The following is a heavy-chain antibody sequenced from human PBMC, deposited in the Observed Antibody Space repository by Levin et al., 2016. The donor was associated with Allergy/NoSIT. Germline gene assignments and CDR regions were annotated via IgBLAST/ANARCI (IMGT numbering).Heavy chain of an antibody. V-gene: IGHV4-61*01. J-gene: IGHJ4*02. CDR1: GGSVSSGSYY. Sequence: SETLSLTCTVSGGSVSSGSYYWSWIRQPPGKGLEWIGYIYYSGSTNYNPSLKSRVTISVDTSKNQFSLKLSSVTAADTAVYYCARAPIPYSSGMYYFDYWGQGTLVTVSS. D-gene: IGHD6-19*01. CDR2: IYYSGST. CDR3: ARAPIPYSSGMYYFDY.